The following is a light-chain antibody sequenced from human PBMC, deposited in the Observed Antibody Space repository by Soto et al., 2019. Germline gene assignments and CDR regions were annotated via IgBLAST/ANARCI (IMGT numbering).Light chain of an antibody. CDR2: DAS. CDR3: QQYDNSLSNT. Sequence: DIQMTQSPSSLSASVGDRVTITCQASQDIKNYLNWYQHKPGKAPKLLIYDASNLQTGVPSRFSGSGAGTEFTFTISSLQPEDIATYYCQQYDNSLSNTFGQGTRLEIK. CDR1: QDIKNY. J-gene: IGKJ5*01. V-gene: IGKV1-33*01.